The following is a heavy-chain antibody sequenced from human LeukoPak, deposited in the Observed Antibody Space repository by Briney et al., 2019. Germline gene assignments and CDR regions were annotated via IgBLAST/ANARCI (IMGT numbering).Heavy chain of an antibody. CDR3: AKLKEWGPSSGMDV. D-gene: IGHD1-26*01. CDR1: GFTFSSYE. J-gene: IGHJ6*02. Sequence: GGSLRLSCAASGFTFSSYEMNWVRQAPGKGLEWVSYISSSGSTIYYADSVKGRFTISRDNSKNTLYLQTNSLRADDTAVYYCAKLKEWGPSSGMDVWGQGTTVTVSS. CDR2: ISSSGSTI. V-gene: IGHV3-48*03.